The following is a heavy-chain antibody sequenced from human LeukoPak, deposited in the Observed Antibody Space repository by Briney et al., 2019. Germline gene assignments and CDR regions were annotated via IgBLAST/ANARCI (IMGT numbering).Heavy chain of an antibody. CDR1: GGSISSSTYY. CDR2: IYYSGST. V-gene: IGHV4-39*01. D-gene: IGHD6-13*01. Sequence: SETLSLTCTVSGGSISSSTYYWGWIRQPPGKGLEWIGSIYYSGSTYYIPSLKSRVTISVDTSKNQFSLKLSSVTAADTAVYYCARQDGGIAAAGPYWGQGTLVTVSS. J-gene: IGHJ4*02. CDR3: ARQDGGIAAAGPY.